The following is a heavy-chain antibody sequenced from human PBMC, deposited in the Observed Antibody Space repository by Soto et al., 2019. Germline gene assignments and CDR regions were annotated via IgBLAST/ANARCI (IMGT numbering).Heavy chain of an antibody. D-gene: IGHD6-19*01. CDR2: IYYSGST. Sequence: VSGGSISSSSYYWGWIRQPPGKGLEWIGSIYYSGSTYYNPSLKSRVTISVDTSKNQFSLKLSSVTAADTAVYYCARSYSSGWWGHYYYYGMDVWGQGTTVTVSS. J-gene: IGHJ6*02. CDR1: GGSISSSSYY. V-gene: IGHV4-39*01. CDR3: ARSYSSGWWGHYYYYGMDV.